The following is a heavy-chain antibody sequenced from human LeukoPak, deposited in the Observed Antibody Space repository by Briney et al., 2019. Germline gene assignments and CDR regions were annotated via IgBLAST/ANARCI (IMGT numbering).Heavy chain of an antibody. CDR2: INPSGGST. Sequence: ASVKVSCKASGYTFTSYYMHWVRQAPGQGLEWMGIINPSGGSTSYAQKFQGRVTMTRDTSTSTVYMELSSLRSEDTAAYYCARDRCSGGSCYSANWYFDLWGRGTLVTVSS. V-gene: IGHV1-46*01. J-gene: IGHJ2*01. CDR1: GYTFTSYY. D-gene: IGHD2-15*01. CDR3: ARDRCSGGSCYSANWYFDL.